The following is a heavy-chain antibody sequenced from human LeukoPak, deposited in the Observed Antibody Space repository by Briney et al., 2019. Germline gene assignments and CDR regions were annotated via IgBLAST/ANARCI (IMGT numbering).Heavy chain of an antibody. CDR3: ARVPSVIDAFDI. CDR2: IYYTGST. D-gene: IGHD2-21*01. V-gene: IGHV4-31*03. CDR1: GGSISSGGYY. J-gene: IGHJ3*02. Sequence: SETLSLTCTVSGGSISSGGYYWSWIPQHPGKGLEWIAYIYYTGSTYYNPSLKSRLTISVDTSKNHFSLRLSSMTAADTAVYYCARVPSVIDAFDIWGQGTMVTVSS.